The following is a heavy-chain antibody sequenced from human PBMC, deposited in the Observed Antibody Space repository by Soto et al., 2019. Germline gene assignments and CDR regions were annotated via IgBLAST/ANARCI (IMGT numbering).Heavy chain of an antibody. J-gene: IGHJ6*03. CDR2: IYYSGST. CDR1: GGSISSYY. D-gene: IGHD3-10*01. V-gene: IGHV4-59*08. CDR3: ARTYYYGSGSYYLVFGYYYYMDA. Sequence: PSETLSLTCTVSGGSISSYYWSWIRQPPGKGLEWIGYIYYSGSTNYNPSLKSRVTISVDTSKNQFSLKLSSVTAADTAVYYCARTYYYGSGSYYLVFGYYYYMDAWGKGTTVTVSS.